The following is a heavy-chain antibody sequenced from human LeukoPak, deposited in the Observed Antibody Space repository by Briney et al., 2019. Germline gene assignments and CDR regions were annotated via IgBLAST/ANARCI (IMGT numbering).Heavy chain of an antibody. CDR1: GFTVSSNY. Sequence: GGSLRLSCAASGFTVSSNYMSWVRQAPGKGLEWVSVIHNSGNTYYADSVKGRFTISRDNSKNTLYLQMNSLRAEDTAVYYCAGSIAAAGDYWGQGTLDTVSS. D-gene: IGHD6-13*01. CDR3: AGSIAAAGDY. CDR2: IHNSGNT. V-gene: IGHV3-53*01. J-gene: IGHJ4*02.